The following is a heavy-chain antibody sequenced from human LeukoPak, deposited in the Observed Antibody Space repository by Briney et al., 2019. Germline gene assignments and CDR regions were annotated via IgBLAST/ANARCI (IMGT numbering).Heavy chain of an antibody. V-gene: IGHV1-2*02. CDR1: GNSFANYY. Sequence: ASVKVSCKASGNSFANYYMHWVRQAPGQGLEWMGWINPDSGDTNFAQKFQGRVSMTGDTSISTAYMELSRLKSDDTAVYYCARQSNYGDFDFWGQGTLVIVSS. CDR3: ARQSNYGDFDF. CDR2: INPDSGDT. J-gene: IGHJ4*02. D-gene: IGHD4-11*01.